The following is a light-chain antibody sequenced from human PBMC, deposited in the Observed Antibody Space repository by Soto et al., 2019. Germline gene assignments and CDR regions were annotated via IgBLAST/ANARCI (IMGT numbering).Light chain of an antibody. Sequence: DIQMTQSPSSLSASVGDTVTITFRASQSISSHLNWYQQKPGKAPNLLMYTASNLQSGVPSRFSGSGSGTDFTLTISSLQPEDFATYYCQQSYSTPISFGQGTRLEIK. CDR3: QQSYSTPIS. V-gene: IGKV1-39*01. CDR2: TAS. CDR1: QSISSH. J-gene: IGKJ5*01.